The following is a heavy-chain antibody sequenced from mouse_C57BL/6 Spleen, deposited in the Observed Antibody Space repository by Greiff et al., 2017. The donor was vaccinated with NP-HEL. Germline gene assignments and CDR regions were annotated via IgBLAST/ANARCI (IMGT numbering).Heavy chain of an antibody. CDR2: ISDGGSYT. CDR3: ARLKWGDY. V-gene: IGHV5-4*03. Sequence: EVKVVESGGGLVKPGGSLKLSCAASGFTFSSYAMSWVRQTPEKRLEWVATISDGGSYTYYPDNVKGRFTISRDNAKNNLYLQMSHLKSEDTAMYYCARLKWGDYWGQGTTLTVSS. CDR1: GFTFSSYA. J-gene: IGHJ2*01.